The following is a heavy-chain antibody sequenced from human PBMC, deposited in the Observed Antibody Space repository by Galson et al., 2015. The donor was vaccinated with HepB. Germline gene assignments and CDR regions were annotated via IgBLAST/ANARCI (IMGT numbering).Heavy chain of an antibody. CDR1: GYTFTDYY. D-gene: IGHD1-26*01. Sequence: VKVSCKVSGYTFTDYYMHWVQQAPGKGLEWMGLVDPEDGETIYAEKFQGRVTMTEDTSTDTAYMELSSLRSEDTAVYYCATVGRNTDSLFFDIWGRGTMVTVSS. J-gene: IGHJ3*02. CDR3: ATVGRNTDSLFFDI. V-gene: IGHV1-69-2*01. CDR2: VDPEDGET.